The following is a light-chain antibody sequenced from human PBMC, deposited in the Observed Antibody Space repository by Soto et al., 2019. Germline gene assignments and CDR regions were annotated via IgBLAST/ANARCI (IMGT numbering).Light chain of an antibody. J-gene: IGKJ5*01. CDR2: KVS. CDR1: QSLVHSDGIAY. CDR3: MQGTHWPIT. Sequence: VVMTQSPLCLPVTLGQPASISCRSNQSLVHSDGIAYFSWFQQRPGRSPRRLIYKVSNRDSGVPDRFSGSGAGTDFTLKISRVEAEDVGVYYCMQGTHWPITFGQGTRLEIK. V-gene: IGKV2-30*02.